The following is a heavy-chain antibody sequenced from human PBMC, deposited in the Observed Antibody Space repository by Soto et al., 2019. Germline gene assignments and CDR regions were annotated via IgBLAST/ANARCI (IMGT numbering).Heavy chain of an antibody. CDR3: VTDQWGGGGNDY. J-gene: IGHJ4*02. Sequence: EVQLVESGGGLVRPGGSLRLSCITSGLRFSGYSMNWVRQAPGRGLEWVSAISSSSSHVFYADSAKGRFTISRDNDKNTLHLQMNSRRAEDTAVYYCVTDQWGGGGNDYWGQGTLVTVSS. CDR2: ISSSSSHV. D-gene: IGHD3-16*01. CDR1: GLRFSGYS. V-gene: IGHV3-21*01.